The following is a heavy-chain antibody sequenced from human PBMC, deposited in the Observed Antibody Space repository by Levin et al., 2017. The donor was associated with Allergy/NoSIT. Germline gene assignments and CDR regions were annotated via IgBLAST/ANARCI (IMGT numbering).Heavy chain of an antibody. CDR1: GFTFSSYA. CDR2: ISGSGGST. V-gene: IGHV3-23*01. J-gene: IGHJ4*02. D-gene: IGHD3-22*01. CDR3: AKYRRVNGNYDSHFGN. Sequence: GESLKISCAASGFTFSSYAMNWVRQAPGKGLEWVSAISGSGGSTYYADSVKGRFTISRDNSKNTLYLQMNSLRVEDTAVYFCAKYRRVNGNYDSHFGNWGQGTLVTVSS.